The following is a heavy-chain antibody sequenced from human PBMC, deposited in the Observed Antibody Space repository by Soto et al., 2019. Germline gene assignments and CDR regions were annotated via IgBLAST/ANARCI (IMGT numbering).Heavy chain of an antibody. CDR3: AILDPNSVEYCSGGSCRYYGMDV. V-gene: IGHV3-33*01. Sequence: QVQLVESGGGVVQPGRSLRLSCAASGFTFSSYGMHWVRQAPGKGLEWVAVIWYDGSNKYYADSVKGRFTISRDNSKNTLYLQMNSLRAEDTAVYYCAILDPNSVEYCSGGSCRYYGMDVWGQGTTVTVSS. CDR2: IWYDGSNK. D-gene: IGHD2-15*01. CDR1: GFTFSSYG. J-gene: IGHJ6*02.